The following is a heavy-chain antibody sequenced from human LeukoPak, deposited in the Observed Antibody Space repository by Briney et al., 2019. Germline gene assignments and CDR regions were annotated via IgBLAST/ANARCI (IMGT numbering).Heavy chain of an antibody. CDR3: ARDTYDFWGGYPGGMDV. V-gene: IGHV3-30-3*01. D-gene: IGHD3-3*01. CDR1: GFTFSSYA. Sequence: PGGSLRLSCAASGFTFSSYAMHWVRQAPGKGLEWVAVISYDGSNKYYADSVKGRFTISRDNSKNTLYLQMNSLGAEDTAVYYCARDTYDFWGGYPGGMDVWGQGTTVTVSS. CDR2: ISYDGSNK. J-gene: IGHJ6*02.